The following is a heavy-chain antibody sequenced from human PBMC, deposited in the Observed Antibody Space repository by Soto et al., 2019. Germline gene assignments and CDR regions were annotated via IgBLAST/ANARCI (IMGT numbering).Heavy chain of an antibody. Sequence: ASVTVSCKASGYTITSYGISWVREAPGQGLEWMGWISAYNGNTNYAQKLQGRVTMTTDTSTSTAYMELRSLRSDDTAVYYCARETFKLSLDAWGQGTTVTVSS. V-gene: IGHV1-18*01. J-gene: IGHJ6*02. D-gene: IGHD3-16*01. CDR1: GYTITSYG. CDR2: ISAYNGNT. CDR3: ARETFKLSLDA.